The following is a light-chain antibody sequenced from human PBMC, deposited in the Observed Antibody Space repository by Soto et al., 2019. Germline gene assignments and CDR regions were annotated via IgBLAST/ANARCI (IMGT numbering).Light chain of an antibody. V-gene: IGKV3-20*01. J-gene: IGKJ5*01. Sequence: EIVLTQSPANLSLSPGERATLSCRASQSVSSYLAWYQQKPGQAPRLLIYGASNRATDIPDRFSGSGSGIDFALTISRLEPEDFAVYYCQQYGSSPPSVTFGQGTRLEIK. CDR1: QSVSSY. CDR2: GAS. CDR3: QQYGSSPPSVT.